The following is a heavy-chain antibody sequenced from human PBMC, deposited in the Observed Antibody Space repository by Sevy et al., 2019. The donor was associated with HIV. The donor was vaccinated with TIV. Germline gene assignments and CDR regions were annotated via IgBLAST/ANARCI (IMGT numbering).Heavy chain of an antibody. CDR1: GIIFTSSG. V-gene: IGHV3-30*18. CDR3: AKSCTGYNGMDV. CDR2: ISYHGRDK. J-gene: IGHJ6*02. D-gene: IGHD2-8*02. Sequence: GGSLRLSCVVSGIIFTSSGMHWVRQAPGKGLEWVAVISYHGRDKFYADSVKGRFTISRDNSKNILYLQMNGLRIEDTAVYYCAKSCTGYNGMDVWGQGTMVAVSS.